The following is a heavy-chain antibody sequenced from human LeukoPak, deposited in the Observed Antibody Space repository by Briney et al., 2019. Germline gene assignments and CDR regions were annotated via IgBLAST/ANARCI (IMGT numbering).Heavy chain of an antibody. J-gene: IGHJ4*02. V-gene: IGHV4-39*07. CDR3: ARELPYYFDY. Sequence: SETLSLTCAVSGGSISSSSYYWGWIRQPPGKGLGWIGSIYYSGSTNYNPSLKSRVTIPVDTSKNQFSLKLSSVTAADTAVYYCARELPYYFDYWGQGTLVTVSS. CDR2: IYYSGST. CDR1: GGSISSSSYY.